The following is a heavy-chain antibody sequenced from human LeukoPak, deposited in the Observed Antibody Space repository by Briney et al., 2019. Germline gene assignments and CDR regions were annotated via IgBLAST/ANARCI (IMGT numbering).Heavy chain of an antibody. CDR1: GFTFGDYA. D-gene: IGHD6-19*01. Sequence: GGSLRLSCTASGFTFGDYAMSWVRHAPGKGLEWVGFIRSKAYGGTTEYAASVKGRFTISRGDSKSIAYLQMNSLKTEDTAVYYCTRQEQWLVRVYFQHWGQGTLVTVSS. CDR3: TRQEQWLVRVYFQH. CDR2: IRSKAYGGTT. V-gene: IGHV3-49*04. J-gene: IGHJ1*01.